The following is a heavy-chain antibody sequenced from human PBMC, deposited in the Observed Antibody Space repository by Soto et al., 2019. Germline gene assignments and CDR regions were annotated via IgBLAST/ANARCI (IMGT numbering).Heavy chain of an antibody. V-gene: IGHV3-23*01. Sequence: GGSLRLSCAASGFTFSSYAMSWVRQAPGKGLEWVSAINGSGGSTYYADSVKGRFTISRDNSKNTLYLQMNSLRAEDTAVYYCAKDRGELRFLEWSTPESMDVWGKGTTVTVSS. D-gene: IGHD3-3*01. CDR1: GFTFSSYA. J-gene: IGHJ6*03. CDR2: INGSGGST. CDR3: AKDRGELRFLEWSTPESMDV.